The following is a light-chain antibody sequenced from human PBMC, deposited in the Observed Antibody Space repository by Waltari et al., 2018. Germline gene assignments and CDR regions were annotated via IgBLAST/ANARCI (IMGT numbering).Light chain of an antibody. CDR3: QSYDSSLTASV. V-gene: IGLV1-40*01. Sequence: QSGLTQPHSVSVAPGQRVTIPCTGTSSTMRPDHAVQWYQVLPGTAPKLLIFGNNNRPSVVPDRFSGSKSGTSAALAITVLHAEDEADYYCQSYDSSLTASVFGGGTKLTVL. CDR1: SSTMRPDHA. CDR2: GNN. J-gene: IGLJ2*01.